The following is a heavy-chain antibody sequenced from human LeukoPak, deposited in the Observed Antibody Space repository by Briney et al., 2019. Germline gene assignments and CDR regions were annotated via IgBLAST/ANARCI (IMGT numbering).Heavy chain of an antibody. J-gene: IGHJ4*02. CDR1: GYTFTSYD. V-gene: IGHV1-8*01. Sequence: ASVKVSCKASGYTFTSYDINWVRQATGQGLEWMGWMNPNSGNTGYAQKFQGRVTMTRNTSISTAYMELSSLRSEDTAVYYCARGGEKFSGGLELREGWLDWGQGTLVTVSS. CDR3: ARGGEKFSGGLELREGWLD. CDR2: MNPNSGNT. D-gene: IGHD1-7*01.